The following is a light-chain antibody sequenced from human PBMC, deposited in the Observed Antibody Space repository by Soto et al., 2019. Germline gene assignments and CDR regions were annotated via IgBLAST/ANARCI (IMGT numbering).Light chain of an antibody. CDR2: DAT. J-gene: IGLJ3*02. V-gene: IGLV2-23*01. CDR3: CSFAGSATWV. CDR1: SSDVGSYKF. Sequence: QSALTQPASVSGSPGQSITISCTGTSSDVGSYKFVSWYQQHPGKAPKLMIYDATERPSGVSHRFSGFKSGNTASLTISGLQAEDEADYYCCSFAGSATWVFGGGTKVTVL.